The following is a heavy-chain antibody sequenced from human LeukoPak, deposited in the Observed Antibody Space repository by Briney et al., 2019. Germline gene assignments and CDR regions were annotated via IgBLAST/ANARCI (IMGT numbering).Heavy chain of an antibody. Sequence: GGSLRLSCAASGFTFSSYAMHWVRQAPGKGLEYVSAISSNGGSTYYANSVKGRFTISRDNSKNTLYLQVGSLRAEDMAVYYCARDRGIRFGELSANYYYYGMDVWGQGTTVTVSS. D-gene: IGHD3-10*01. J-gene: IGHJ6*02. CDR3: ARDRGIRFGELSANYYYYGMDV. CDR1: GFTFSSYA. CDR2: ISSNGGST. V-gene: IGHV3-64*01.